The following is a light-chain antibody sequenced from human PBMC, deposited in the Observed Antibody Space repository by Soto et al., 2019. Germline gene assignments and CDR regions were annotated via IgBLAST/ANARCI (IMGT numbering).Light chain of an antibody. Sequence: DIQMTQSPSSVSAPVGDRATITCRTSQGISYWLAWYQQKPGKAPNLLIYAASTLQCDVPSRFSGSGYGTDFTLPISSLQPEDFSAYYCQQANSFPALTFGGGTKVEMK. CDR2: AAS. J-gene: IGKJ4*01. CDR3: QQANSFPALT. V-gene: IGKV1-12*01. CDR1: QGISYW.